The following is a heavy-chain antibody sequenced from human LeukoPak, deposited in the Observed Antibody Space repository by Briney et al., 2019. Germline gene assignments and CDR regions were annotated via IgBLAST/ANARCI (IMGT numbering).Heavy chain of an antibody. D-gene: IGHD1-26*01. V-gene: IGHV4-4*09. CDR2: IYTSGNT. J-gene: IGHJ6*03. CDR1: SGPINSLY. Sequence: SETLSLTCTVSSGPINSLYWRWMPQPPEKGGEGIGYIYTSGNTNYSPSLKSRVTMSLDMTKNQFSLKLSSVTAADTAVYYCARGRTERYYYYYYMDVWGKGTTVTVS. CDR3: ARGRTERYYYYYYMDV.